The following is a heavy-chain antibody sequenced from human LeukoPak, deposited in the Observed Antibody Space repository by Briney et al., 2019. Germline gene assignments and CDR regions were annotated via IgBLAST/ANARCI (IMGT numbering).Heavy chain of an antibody. CDR1: GYSFTNFW. J-gene: IGHJ6*02. Sequence: KSGESLKISCKGSGYSFTNFWIGWVRQMPGKGLEWMGRIDPSDSYTNYSPSFQGHVTISADKSISTAYLQWSSLKASDTAMYYCARGGAGVTGFSRYYGMDVWGQGTTVTVSS. D-gene: IGHD3-9*01. CDR2: IDPSDSYT. CDR3: ARGGAGVTGFSRYYGMDV. V-gene: IGHV5-10-1*01.